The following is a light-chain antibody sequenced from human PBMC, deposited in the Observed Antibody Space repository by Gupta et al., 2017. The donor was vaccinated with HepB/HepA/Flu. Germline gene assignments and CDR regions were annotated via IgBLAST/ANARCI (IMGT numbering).Light chain of an antibody. V-gene: IGKV1-39*01. CDR3: QQTYKKPFT. J-gene: IGKJ3*01. Sequence: DIQMTQSPSSLSASVGDRVTITCRASQNVGSYLNWYQLKPGKAPKLLIYAASTLQSGVSSKFSGSGSATDFTLTINSLQPEDFASYSCQQTYKKPFTFGPGTKVNIK. CDR2: AAS. CDR1: QNVGSY.